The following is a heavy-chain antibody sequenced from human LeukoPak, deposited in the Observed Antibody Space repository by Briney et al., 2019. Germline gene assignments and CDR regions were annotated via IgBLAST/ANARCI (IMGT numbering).Heavy chain of an antibody. CDR3: AKPRSAYGSGTEFDY. CDR1: GFTFSSYA. CDR2: ISGSGGST. V-gene: IGHV3-23*01. D-gene: IGHD3-10*01. Sequence: GGSLRLSCAASGFTFSSYAMSWVRQAPGKGLEWVSAISGSGGSTYYADSVKGRFTISRDNSKNTLYLQMNSLRAEDTAVYYCAKPRSAYGSGTEFDYWGQGTLVTVSS. J-gene: IGHJ4*02.